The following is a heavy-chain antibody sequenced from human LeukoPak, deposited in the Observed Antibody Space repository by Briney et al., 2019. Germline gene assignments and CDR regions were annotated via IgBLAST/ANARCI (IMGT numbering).Heavy chain of an antibody. D-gene: IGHD3-3*01. CDR1: GFTFSSYS. Sequence: GGSLRLSCAASGFTFSSYSMNLVRQAPGKGLEWVSSISSSSSYIYYADSVKGRFTISRDNAKNSLYLQMNSLRAEDTAVYYCARALLRFLGPYFDYWGQGTLVTVSS. CDR2: ISSSSSYI. V-gene: IGHV3-21*01. CDR3: ARALLRFLGPYFDY. J-gene: IGHJ4*02.